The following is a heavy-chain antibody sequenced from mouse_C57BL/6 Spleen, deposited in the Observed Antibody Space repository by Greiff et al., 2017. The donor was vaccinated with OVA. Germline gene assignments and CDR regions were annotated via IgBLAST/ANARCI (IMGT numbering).Heavy chain of an antibody. D-gene: IGHD2-1*01. CDR3: ARRADGNHGGYFDV. V-gene: IGHV1-64*01. CDR2: IHPNSGST. J-gene: IGHJ1*03. Sequence: QVQLQQPGAELVKPGASVKLSCKASGYTFTSYWMHWVKQRPGQGLEWIGMIHPNSGSTNYNEKFKSKATLTVDKSSSTAYMQLSSLTSEDSAVYYCARRADGNHGGYFDVWGTGTTVTVSS. CDR1: GYTFTSYW.